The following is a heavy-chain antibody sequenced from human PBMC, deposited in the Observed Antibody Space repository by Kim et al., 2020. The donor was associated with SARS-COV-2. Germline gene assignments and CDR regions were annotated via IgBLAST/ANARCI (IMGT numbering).Heavy chain of an antibody. J-gene: IGHJ5*02. CDR1: GYTFTNYG. CDR3: ARVGETYDYVWGSYRMNWFDP. D-gene: IGHD3-16*01. V-gene: IGHV1-18*01. Sequence: ASVKVSCKASGYTFTNYGINWVRQAPGQGLEWLGWISAYNDNTNYAQKLQGRVTMTTDTSTSTAYMELRSLRSDDTAVYYCARVGETYDYVWGSYRMNWFDPWGQGTLVTVSS. CDR2: ISAYNDNT.